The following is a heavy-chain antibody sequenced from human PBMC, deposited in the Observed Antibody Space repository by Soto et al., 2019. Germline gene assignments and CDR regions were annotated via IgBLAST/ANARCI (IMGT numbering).Heavy chain of an antibody. Sequence: PGGSLRLSCAVSGLTVSRTQMSWVRQAPGKGLQWVAGISGSGGSTYYTDSVRGRFAISRDNSKNTVYLQMNSLRVEDRAVYYCAKRMYSDMRSGMDVWGQGTTVTVSS. CDR2: ISGSGGST. J-gene: IGHJ6*02. CDR1: GLTVSRTQ. CDR3: AKRMYSDMRSGMDV. V-gene: IGHV3-23*01. D-gene: IGHD5-18*01.